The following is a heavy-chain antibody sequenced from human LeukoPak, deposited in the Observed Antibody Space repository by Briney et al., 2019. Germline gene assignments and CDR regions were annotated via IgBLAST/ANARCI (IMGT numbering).Heavy chain of an antibody. CDR1: GFTVSSNY. CDR3: ATSGWCGYFEY. V-gene: IGHV3-66*01. Sequence: GGSLRLSCAASGFTVSSNYMSWVRQAPGKGLEWVSIIYSGGSTYYADSVRGRFTISRDNSKNTLYLLMNSLRAEDTAVYYCATSGWCGYFEYWGQGTLGTVSS. D-gene: IGHD6-19*01. CDR2: IYSGGST. J-gene: IGHJ4*02.